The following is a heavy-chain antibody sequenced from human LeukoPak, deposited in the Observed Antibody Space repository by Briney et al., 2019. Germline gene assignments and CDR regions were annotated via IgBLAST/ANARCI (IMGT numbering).Heavy chain of an antibody. J-gene: IGHJ4*02. D-gene: IGHD3-10*01. CDR3: ARVFGVVRGEGIIDY. CDR1: GGSISSGGYY. Sequence: SETLSLTCTVSGGSISSGGYYWSWIRQHPGKGLEWIGFIYYSGSTYYNPSLKSRVTISVDTSKNQFSLKLSSVTAADTAVYYCARVFGVVRGEGIIDYWGQGTLVTVSS. V-gene: IGHV4-31*03. CDR2: IYYSGST.